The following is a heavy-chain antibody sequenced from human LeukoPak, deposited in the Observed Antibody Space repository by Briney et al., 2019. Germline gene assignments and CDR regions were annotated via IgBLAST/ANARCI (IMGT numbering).Heavy chain of an antibody. D-gene: IGHD3-3*01. V-gene: IGHV3-23*01. CDR1: GFTFSGYA. J-gene: IGHJ4*02. CDR2: ISGSGGST. CDR3: AKSVGYDSWSGYY. Sequence: PGGSLRLSCAASGFTFSGYAMSWVRQAPGKGLEWVSAISGSGGSTYYADSVKGRFTISRDNSKNTLYLQMSSLRAEDTAVYYCAKSVGYDSWSGYYWGQGTLVTVSS.